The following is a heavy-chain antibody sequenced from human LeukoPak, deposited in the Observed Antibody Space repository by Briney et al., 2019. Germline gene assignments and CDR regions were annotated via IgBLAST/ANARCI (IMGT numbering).Heavy chain of an antibody. Sequence: GASVKVSCKVSGYTFTSYDINWVRQATGQGLGWMGWMSPNSGNTGYAQKFQGRVTMTRNTSISTAYMELRSLRSDDTAVYYCATPKSGAYYYYGMDVWGQGTTVTVSS. D-gene: IGHD1-26*01. CDR1: GYTFTSYD. J-gene: IGHJ6*02. CDR3: ATPKSGAYYYYGMDV. V-gene: IGHV1-8*01. CDR2: MSPNSGNT.